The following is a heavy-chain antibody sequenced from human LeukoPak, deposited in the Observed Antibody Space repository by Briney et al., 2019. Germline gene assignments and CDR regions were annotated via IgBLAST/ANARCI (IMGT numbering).Heavy chain of an antibody. CDR1: GYTFTGYY. Sequence: ASVKVSCKASGYTFTGYYMHWVRQAPGQGLEWMGWVNPNSGGTNYAQKFQGRVTMTRDTSISTAYMELSRLRSDDTAVYYCARDPFGGATPGYWGQGTLVTVSS. V-gene: IGHV1-2*02. J-gene: IGHJ4*02. D-gene: IGHD1-26*01. CDR2: VNPNSGGT. CDR3: ARDPFGGATPGY.